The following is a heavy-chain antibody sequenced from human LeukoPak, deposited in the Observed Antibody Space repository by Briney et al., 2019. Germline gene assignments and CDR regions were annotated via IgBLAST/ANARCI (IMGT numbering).Heavy chain of an antibody. V-gene: IGHV4-59*08. CDR3: ARSVGRGAYFDS. D-gene: IGHD4/OR15-4a*01. Sequence: SGTLSLTCTVSGGSMSNYYWSWIRQPPGKGLEWIGYVSYTGSTDYNPSLRSRVIVSIDTSKNQLSLIVTFVTAADTAVYYCARSVGRGAYFDSWGQGSLVTASS. CDR1: GGSMSNYY. J-gene: IGHJ4*02. CDR2: VSYTGST.